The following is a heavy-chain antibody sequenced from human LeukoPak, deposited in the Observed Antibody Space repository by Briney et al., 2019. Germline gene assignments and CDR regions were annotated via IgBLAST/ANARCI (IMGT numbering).Heavy chain of an antibody. D-gene: IGHD3-22*01. Sequence: SETLSLTCTVSGGSISGYYWSWIRQSPWKGLEWIGYVHNSGSTNYNPSLKSRVTTSVDTSGNQFSLKLSSVTAADTAVYYCARDLSGYYDSSGYPDAFDIWGQGTMVTVSS. CDR2: VHNSGST. V-gene: IGHV4-59*01. CDR1: GGSISGYY. CDR3: ARDLSGYYDSSGYPDAFDI. J-gene: IGHJ3*02.